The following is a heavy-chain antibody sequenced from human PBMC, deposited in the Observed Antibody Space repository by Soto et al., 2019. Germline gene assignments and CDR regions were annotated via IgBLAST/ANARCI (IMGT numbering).Heavy chain of an antibody. J-gene: IGHJ5*02. Sequence: GASVKVSCKASGYTFTSYDINWVRQATGQGLEWMGWMNPNSGNTGYAQKFQGRVTMTRNTSISTAYMELSSLRSEDTAVYYCARVGSGSYYKFFGLYNTDWFDPWGQGTLVTVSS. CDR3: ARVGSGSYYKFFGLYNTDWFDP. CDR1: GYTFTSYD. V-gene: IGHV1-8*01. CDR2: MNPNSGNT. D-gene: IGHD3-10*01.